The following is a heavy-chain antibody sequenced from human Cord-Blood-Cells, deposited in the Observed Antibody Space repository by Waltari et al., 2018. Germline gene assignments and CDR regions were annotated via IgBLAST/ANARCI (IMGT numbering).Heavy chain of an antibody. CDR2: ISSSGITI. Sequence: EVQLVEPGGGLVQPGGSLRLSCAASGFTSSSYEMNRVPQAQGKGRELVSYISSSGITIYYGYSVKGRFTISRDNAKSSLYRQMNSLRAEDTAVYYCARSGRWELASFACWGQGTLVTVSS. CDR1: GFTSSSYE. CDR3: ARSGRWELASFAC. D-gene: IGHD1-26*01. J-gene: IGHJ4*02. V-gene: IGHV3-48*03.